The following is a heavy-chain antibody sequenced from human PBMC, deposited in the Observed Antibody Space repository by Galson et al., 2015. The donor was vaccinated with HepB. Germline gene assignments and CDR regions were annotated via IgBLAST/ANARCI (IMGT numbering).Heavy chain of an antibody. CDR1: GFTFSSYG. CDR2: ISYDGSNK. Sequence: SLRLSCAASGFTFSSYGMHWVRQAPGKGLEWVAVISYDGSNKYYADSVKGRFTISRDNSKNTLYLQMNSLRAEDTAVYYCAKDRVARITMIVLLNGMDVWGQGTTVTVSS. J-gene: IGHJ6*02. V-gene: IGHV3-30*18. CDR3: AKDRVARITMIVLLNGMDV. D-gene: IGHD3-22*01.